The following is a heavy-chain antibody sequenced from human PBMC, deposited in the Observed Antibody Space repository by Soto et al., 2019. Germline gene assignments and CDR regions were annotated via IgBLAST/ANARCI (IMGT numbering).Heavy chain of an antibody. Sequence: SVKVSCKASGGTFSSYAISWVRQAPGQGLEWMGGIIPIFGTANYAQKFQGRVTIAADESTSTAYMELSSLRSEDTAVYYCASLSTVTTSPGAFDIWGQGTMVTVSS. CDR3: ASLSTVTTSPGAFDI. D-gene: IGHD4-4*01. CDR1: GGTFSSYA. CDR2: IIPIFGTA. J-gene: IGHJ3*02. V-gene: IGHV1-69*13.